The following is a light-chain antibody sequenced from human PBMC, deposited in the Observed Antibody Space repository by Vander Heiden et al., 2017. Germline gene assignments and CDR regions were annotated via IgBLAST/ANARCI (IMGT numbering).Light chain of an antibody. CDR1: QSISSY. CDR2: AAS. CDR3: QQSYSTPMYT. Sequence: DIQMTQSPSSLSASVGDRVTITCRPSQSISSYLNWYQQKPGKAPKLLIYAASSLQSGVPSRFSGSGSGTDFTLTISSLQPEDFATYYCQQSYSTPMYTFGQGTKLEIK. J-gene: IGKJ2*01. V-gene: IGKV1-39*01.